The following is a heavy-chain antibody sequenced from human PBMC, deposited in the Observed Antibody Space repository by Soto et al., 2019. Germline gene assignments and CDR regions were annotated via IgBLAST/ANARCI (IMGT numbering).Heavy chain of an antibody. CDR2: IYSGGTT. V-gene: IGHV3-66*01. D-gene: IGHD2-21*02. CDR3: AREVLGGVTLSGFGH. Sequence: EVQLVESGGGLVQPGGSLRLSCAASGFTISSIYMTWPRQAPGKGLEWLSVIYSGGTTHYADSVKGRFTISRDNSKNTVYLQVNSLRAEDTAVYYCAREVLGGVTLSGFGHWGQGTLVIVSS. CDR1: GFTISSIY. J-gene: IGHJ4*02.